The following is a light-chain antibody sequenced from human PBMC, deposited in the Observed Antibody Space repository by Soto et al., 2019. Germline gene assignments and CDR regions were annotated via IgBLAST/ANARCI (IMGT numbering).Light chain of an antibody. J-gene: IGKJ5*01. V-gene: IGKV3-15*01. CDR2: GAS. Sequence: ERVMTQSPATLSVSRGERATLSCRASQSVSSNLAWYQQKPGQAPRLLIYGASTRATGIPARFSGSGSGTEFTLTISSLQSEDFAVYYCQQYNNWPPSITFGQGTRLEIK. CDR1: QSVSSN. CDR3: QQYNNWPPSIT.